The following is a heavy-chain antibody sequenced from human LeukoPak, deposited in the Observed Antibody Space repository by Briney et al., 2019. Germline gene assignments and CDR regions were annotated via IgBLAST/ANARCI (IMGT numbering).Heavy chain of an antibody. V-gene: IGHV4-39*01. CDR3: AVAGVRYYDSSGLHAFDF. J-gene: IGHJ3*01. D-gene: IGHD3-22*01. Sequence: SETLSLTCTVSGGSISSRSHCWGWIRQPPGKGLEWIGTMFYSGSTYYNPSLKSRVAISVDTSENQFSLELNSVTAADTAVYYCAVAGVRYYDSSGLHAFDFWGRGTMATVSS. CDR2: MFYSGST. CDR1: GGSISSRSHC.